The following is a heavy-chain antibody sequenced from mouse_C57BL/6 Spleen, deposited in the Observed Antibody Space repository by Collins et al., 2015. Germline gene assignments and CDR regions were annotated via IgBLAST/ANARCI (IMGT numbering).Heavy chain of an antibody. J-gene: IGHJ1*01. D-gene: IGHD1-1*01. CDR2: INPSNGGT. V-gene: IGHV1S81*02. CDR1: GYTFTSYY. CDR3: TRFYYGSSKGNWYFDV. Sequence: QVQLQQSGAELVKPGASVKLSCKASGYTFTSYYMYWVKQRPGQGLEWIGEINPSNGGTNFNEKFKSKATLAVDKSSSTAYMQLSSLTSEDSAVYYCTRFYYGSSKGNWYFDVWGAGTTVTVSS.